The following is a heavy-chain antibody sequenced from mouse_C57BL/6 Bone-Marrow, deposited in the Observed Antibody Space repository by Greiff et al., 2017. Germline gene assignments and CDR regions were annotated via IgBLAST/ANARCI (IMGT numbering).Heavy chain of an antibody. J-gene: IGHJ2*01. Sequence: QVQLKQPGAELVMPGASVKLSCKASGYTFTSYWMHWVKQRPGQGLEWIGEIDPSDSYTNYNQKFKGKSTLTVDKSSSTAYMQLSSLTSEDSAVYYCARRSYDGRDYWGQGTTLTVSS. CDR2: IDPSDSYT. V-gene: IGHV1-69*01. CDR3: ARRSYDGRDY. D-gene: IGHD2-3*01. CDR1: GYTFTSYW.